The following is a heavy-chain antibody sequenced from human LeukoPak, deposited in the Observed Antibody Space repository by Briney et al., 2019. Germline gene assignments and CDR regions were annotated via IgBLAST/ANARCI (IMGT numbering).Heavy chain of an antibody. D-gene: IGHD6-13*01. V-gene: IGHV3-53*04. CDR3: ARAGQRIAAAGYFDY. CDR1: GFTVSSNY. CDR2: IYSGGST. Sequence: GGSLRLSCAASGFTVSSNYMSWVRQAPGNGLEWASVIYSGGSTYYADSVKGRSTISRHNSKNTLYLQMNSLRAEDTAVYYCARAGQRIAAAGYFDYWGQGTLVTVSS. J-gene: IGHJ4*02.